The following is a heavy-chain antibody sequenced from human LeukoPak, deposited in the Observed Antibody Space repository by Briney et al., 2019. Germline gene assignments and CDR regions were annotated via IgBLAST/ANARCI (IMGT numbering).Heavy chain of an antibody. CDR1: GFTFSSYW. CDR3: ARGVPGLRFLEWLLASYYMDV. CDR2: IKQDGSEK. Sequence: GGSLRLSCAASGFTFSSYWMSWVRQAPGKGLEWAANIKQDGSEKYYVDSVKGRFTISRDNAKNSLYLQMNSLRAEDTAVYYCARGVPGLRFLEWLLASYYMDVWGKGTTVTVS. D-gene: IGHD3-3*01. V-gene: IGHV3-7*01. J-gene: IGHJ6*03.